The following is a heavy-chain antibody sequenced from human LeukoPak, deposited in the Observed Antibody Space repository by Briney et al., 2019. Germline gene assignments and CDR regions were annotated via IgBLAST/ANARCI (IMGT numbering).Heavy chain of an antibody. CDR1: GFTFSSYA. D-gene: IGHD3-10*01. V-gene: IGHV3-23*01. CDR3: AKKKFTDTYTGNYFDS. CDR2: ISGSGGST. J-gene: IGHJ4*02. Sequence: PGGSLRLSCAASGFTFSSYAMSWVRQAPGKGLEWVSAISGSGGSTYYADSVKGRFTISRDNSENTLFLQMNSLRADDTARYYCAKKKFTDTYTGNYFDSWGQGTLVTVSS.